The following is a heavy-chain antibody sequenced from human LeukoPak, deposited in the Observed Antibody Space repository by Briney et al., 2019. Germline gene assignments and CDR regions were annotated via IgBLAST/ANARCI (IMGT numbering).Heavy chain of an antibody. CDR2: ISSSGSTI. J-gene: IGHJ3*02. CDR3: APLSGSYFGDDAFDI. V-gene: IGHV3-48*03. D-gene: IGHD1-26*01. CDR1: GFTFSSYE. Sequence: PGGSLRLSCAASGFTFSSYEMNWVRQAPGKGVEWGSYISSSGSTIYYADSVKGRFTISRDNAKNSLYLQMNSLRAEDTAVYYCAPLSGSYFGDDAFDIWGQGTMVTVSS.